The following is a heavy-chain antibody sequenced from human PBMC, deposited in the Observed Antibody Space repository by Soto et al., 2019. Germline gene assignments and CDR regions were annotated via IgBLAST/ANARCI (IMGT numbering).Heavy chain of an antibody. CDR1: VGTFSSYA. J-gene: IGHJ6*02. CDR2: IIPIFGTA. V-gene: IGHV1-69*06. CDR3: ARGVSGSYIPYYYGMDV. D-gene: IGHD1-26*01. Sequence: GXSVKVSCKASVGTFSSYAISWVRQAPGQGLEWMGGIIPIFGTANYAQKFQGRVTITADKSTSTAYMELSSLRSEDTAVYYCARGVSGSYIPYYYGMDVWGQGTTVTVSS.